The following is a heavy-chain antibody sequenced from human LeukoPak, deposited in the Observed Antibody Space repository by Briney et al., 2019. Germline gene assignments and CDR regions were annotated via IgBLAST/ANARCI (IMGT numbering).Heavy chain of an antibody. Sequence: HSGGSLRLSCAASGFTFSSYEMTWVRQAPGKGLEWLSYISGSGFAIYYADSVKGRFTISRDNAKNSLYLQMSSLRAEDTAVYYCARDRVAEGAYFDYWGQGTLVTVSS. J-gene: IGHJ4*02. CDR2: ISGSGFAI. V-gene: IGHV3-48*03. CDR3: ARDRVAEGAYFDY. CDR1: GFTFSSYE. D-gene: IGHD6-13*01.